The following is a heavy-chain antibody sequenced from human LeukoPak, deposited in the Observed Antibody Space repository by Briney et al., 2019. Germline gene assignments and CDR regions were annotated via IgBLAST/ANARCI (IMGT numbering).Heavy chain of an antibody. Sequence: GGSLRLSCEASGFTFSSYSMNWGRQAPGEGLEWISYISTSTTTIYYANSVKGRFTISRDNAKKSLYLQMNSLRVEDTGVYYCASWGEGALDNWGQGTLVTVSS. CDR3: ASWGEGALDN. V-gene: IGHV3-48*01. J-gene: IGHJ4*02. CDR2: ISTSTTTI. CDR1: GFTFSSYS. D-gene: IGHD1-26*01.